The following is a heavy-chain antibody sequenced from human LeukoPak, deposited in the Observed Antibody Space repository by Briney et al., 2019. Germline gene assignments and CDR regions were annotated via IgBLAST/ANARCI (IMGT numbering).Heavy chain of an antibody. Sequence: GASVKVSCKASGYTFTSYDINWVRQATGQGLEWMGWMNPNSGNTGYAQKFQGRVTITRNTSISTAYMELSSLTSEDTAVYYCARTCSSTSSSDFDYWGQGTLVTVSS. CDR1: GYTFTSYD. CDR3: ARTCSSTSSSDFDY. J-gene: IGHJ4*02. V-gene: IGHV1-8*03. CDR2: MNPNSGNT. D-gene: IGHD2-2*01.